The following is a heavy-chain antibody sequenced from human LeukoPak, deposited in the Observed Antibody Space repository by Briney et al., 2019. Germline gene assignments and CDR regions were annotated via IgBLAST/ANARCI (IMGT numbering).Heavy chain of an antibody. CDR1: GFTFSSYD. Sequence: GGSLRLSCAASGFTFSSYDMHWVRQAPGKGLEWAAFIRYDGSNKYNADSVKGRFTISRDNSKNTVYLQMNSLRAEDVALYYCTRSTGWYNYFDYWGQGALVTVSS. D-gene: IGHD6-19*01. J-gene: IGHJ4*02. CDR3: TRSTGWYNYFDY. V-gene: IGHV3-30*02. CDR2: IRYDGSNK.